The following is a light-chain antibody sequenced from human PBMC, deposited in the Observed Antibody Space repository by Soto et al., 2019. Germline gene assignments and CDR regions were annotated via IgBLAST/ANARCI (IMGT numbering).Light chain of an antibody. CDR2: GAS. Sequence: ESVLTQSPGPLSLSPGEIATLSCRASQSVSSSYLAWYQQKPGQAPRLLIYGASSRATGIPDRFSGSGSGTDFTLTISRLEPEDFAVYYCQQYGISSYTFGQGTKMEIK. CDR1: QSVSSSY. J-gene: IGKJ2*01. V-gene: IGKV3-20*01. CDR3: QQYGISSYT.